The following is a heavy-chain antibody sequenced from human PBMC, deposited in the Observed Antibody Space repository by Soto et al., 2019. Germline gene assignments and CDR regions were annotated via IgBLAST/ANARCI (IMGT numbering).Heavy chain of an antibody. J-gene: IGHJ4*02. CDR1: GVTFGSYV. CDR3: ANYACAAYYFSY. Sequence: PGGSLRLSCAASGVTFGSYVMNWVGLGPGKGLEWVSAISGNGGSTYYADSVKGRLTISRDNSKNTLYLQMNSLRAEDTAVYYGANYACAAYYFSYWGQETLVTVSS. V-gene: IGHV3-23*01. CDR2: ISGNGGST. D-gene: IGHD2-2*01.